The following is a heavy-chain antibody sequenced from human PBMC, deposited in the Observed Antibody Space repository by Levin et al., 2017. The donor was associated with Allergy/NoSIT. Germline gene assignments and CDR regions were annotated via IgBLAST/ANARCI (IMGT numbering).Heavy chain of an antibody. V-gene: IGHV3-7*01. CDR3: TRDRGGSD. CDR1: GFTFRNYW. CDR2: IKYNGSEK. J-gene: IGHJ4*02. Sequence: LSGGSLRLSCVASGFTFRNYWMSWVRQAPGKGLEWVANIKYNGSEKYYADSVEGRFTISRDNAKNSVYLQMNSLRVEDTAVYYCTRDRGGSDWGQGTLVAVSS.